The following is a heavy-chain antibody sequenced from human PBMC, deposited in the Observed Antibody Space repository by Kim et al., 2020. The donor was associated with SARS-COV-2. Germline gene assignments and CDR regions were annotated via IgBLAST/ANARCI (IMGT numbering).Heavy chain of an antibody. Sequence: YAQKFQGRVTMTEDTSTDTAYMELSSLRSEDTAVYYCATDLSTGDNYFDYWGQGTLVTVSS. V-gene: IGHV1-24*01. CDR3: ATDLSTGDNYFDY. J-gene: IGHJ4*02. D-gene: IGHD7-27*01.